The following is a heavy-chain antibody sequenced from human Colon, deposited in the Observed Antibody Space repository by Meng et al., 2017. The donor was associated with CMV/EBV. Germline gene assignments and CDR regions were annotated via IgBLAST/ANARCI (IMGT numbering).Heavy chain of an antibody. V-gene: IGHV5-51*01. D-gene: IGHD3-22*01. Sequence: GGSLRLSCAVSGFAVSSDYMTWVRQAPGKGLEWMGIIYPDDSDTRYFPSFQGQVTISADKSISTAYLQWSNLKASDTAIYYCARHGGYDSSGLYDYWGQGTLVTVSS. CDR1: GFAVSSDY. CDR2: IYPDDSDT. CDR3: ARHGGYDSSGLYDY. J-gene: IGHJ4*02.